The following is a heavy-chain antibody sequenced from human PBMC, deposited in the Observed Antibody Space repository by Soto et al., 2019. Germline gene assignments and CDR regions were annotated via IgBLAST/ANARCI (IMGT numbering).Heavy chain of an antibody. Sequence: QVQLQESGPGLVKASQTLSLTCTVSGGSISGGRYYWSWIRQHPGKGLEWIGNIHYSGTTHYNPSLKSRFTISIDTSKNNFSLKLRSVTAADTAVYFWSRGGGVIAPVDFWGQGTLVTVSS. D-gene: IGHD3-16*02. CDR3: SRGGGVIAPVDF. CDR1: GGSISGGRYY. J-gene: IGHJ4*02. CDR2: IHYSGTT. V-gene: IGHV4-31*03.